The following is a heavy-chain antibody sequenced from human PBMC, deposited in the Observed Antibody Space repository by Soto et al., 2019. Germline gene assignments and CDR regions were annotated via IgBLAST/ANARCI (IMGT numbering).Heavy chain of an antibody. Sequence: PSETLSLTCTVSGGSISSYYWSWIRQPPGKGLEWIGYIYYSGSTNYNPSLKSRVTISVDTSKNQFSLKLSSVTAADTAVYYCARGDGVSGGFDIWGQGTMVPVSS. V-gene: IGHV4-59*01. J-gene: IGHJ3*02. CDR2: IYYSGST. CDR3: ARGDGVSGGFDI. CDR1: GGSISSYY. D-gene: IGHD4-17*01.